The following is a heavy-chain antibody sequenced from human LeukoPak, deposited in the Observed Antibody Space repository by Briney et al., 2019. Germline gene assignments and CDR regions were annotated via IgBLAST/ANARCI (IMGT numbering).Heavy chain of an antibody. V-gene: IGHV3-74*01. CDR3: ARVRIAATEGPFDY. Sequence: GGSLKLSCAASGFTFSSHWMHWVRQAPGKGLVWVSRINSDGSSTSYADSVKGRFTISRDNAKNTLYLQMNSLRVKDTAVYYCARVRIAATEGPFDYWGQGTLVTVSS. J-gene: IGHJ4*02. D-gene: IGHD6-13*01. CDR1: GFTFSSHW. CDR2: INSDGSST.